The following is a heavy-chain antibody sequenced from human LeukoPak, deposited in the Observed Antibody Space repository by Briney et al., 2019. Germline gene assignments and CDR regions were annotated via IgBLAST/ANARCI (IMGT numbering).Heavy chain of an antibody. CDR1: GFTFSSYA. J-gene: IGHJ4*02. Sequence: PGGSLRLSCAASGFTFSSYAMHWVRQAPGKGLEWVAVISYDGSNKYYADSVKGRFTISRDNSKNTLYLQMNSLRAEDTAVYYCARAVAVAEFADYWGQGTLVTVSS. V-gene: IGHV3-30-3*01. D-gene: IGHD6-19*01. CDR2: ISYDGSNK. CDR3: ARAVAVAEFADY.